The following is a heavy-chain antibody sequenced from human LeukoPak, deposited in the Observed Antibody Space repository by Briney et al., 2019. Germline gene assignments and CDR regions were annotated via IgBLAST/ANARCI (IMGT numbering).Heavy chain of an antibody. J-gene: IGHJ4*02. Sequence: GGSLRLSCAVSGFTFSSYEMNWVRQAPGKGLEWVSYISSSGFNIYYADSVKGRFTISRDNAKNSLYLQMNSLRAEDTAVYYCAKSGYNRFDYWGQGTRVTVSS. CDR2: ISSSGFNI. D-gene: IGHD5-24*01. CDR1: GFTFSSYE. V-gene: IGHV3-48*03. CDR3: AKSGYNRFDY.